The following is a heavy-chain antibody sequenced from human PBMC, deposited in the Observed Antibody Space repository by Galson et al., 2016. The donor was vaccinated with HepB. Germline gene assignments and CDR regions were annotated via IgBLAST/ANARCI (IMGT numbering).Heavy chain of an antibody. Sequence: SLRLSCAASGFIFSSYSMHWVRQAPGKGLEWVAVISYDGSNKYYADSVKGRSTISRDISKNTPYLQMNRLRAEDTAVYYCARGPFALGDRKVYDFDYWGQGTLVTVSS. J-gene: IGHJ4*02. D-gene: IGHD3-16*01. V-gene: IGHV3-30-3*01. CDR1: GFIFSSYS. CDR2: ISYDGSNK. CDR3: ARGPFALGDRKVYDFDY.